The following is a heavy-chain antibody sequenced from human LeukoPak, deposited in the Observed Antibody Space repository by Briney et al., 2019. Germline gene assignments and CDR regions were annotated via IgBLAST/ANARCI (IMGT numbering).Heavy chain of an antibody. Sequence: SETLSLTCAVSGYSISSGYYWGWIRQSPGKGLEWIATIFHSGSIYCNPSLKSRVTLSVDTSKNQFSLRLNSVTAADTALYYCARMGVSYYYDSSTYYPTAFDVWGQGTMVSVSS. D-gene: IGHD3-22*01. CDR3: ARMGVSYYYDSSTYYPTAFDV. V-gene: IGHV4-38-2*01. CDR2: IFHSGSI. J-gene: IGHJ3*01. CDR1: GYSISSGYY.